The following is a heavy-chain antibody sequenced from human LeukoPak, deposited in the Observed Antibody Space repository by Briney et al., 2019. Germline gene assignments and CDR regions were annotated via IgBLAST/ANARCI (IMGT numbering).Heavy chain of an antibody. CDR2: ISHSGSII. CDR1: GFTFSSYE. CDR3: ARDRANWGPERYFDL. J-gene: IGHJ2*01. V-gene: IGHV3-48*03. Sequence: PGGSLRLSCATSGFTFSSYEMNWVRQAPGKGLEWVSFISHSGSIIDYADSVKGRFTISRDNAKNSLYLQMDSLRAEDTAVYYCARDRANWGPERYFDLWGRGTLVTVSS. D-gene: IGHD7-27*01.